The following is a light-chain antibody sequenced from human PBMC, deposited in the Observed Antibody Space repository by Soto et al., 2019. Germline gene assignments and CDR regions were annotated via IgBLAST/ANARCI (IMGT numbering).Light chain of an antibody. CDR3: QQYVHWPPGA. V-gene: IGKV3-15*01. J-gene: IGKJ1*01. Sequence: EIVVTQSPATLSVSPGERVTLSCRASQSVSSSLAWYQQRPGQAPRLLIYDTSTRAAGIAARFSGSGSGTEFTLTISSLQSEASAVYYCQQYVHWPPGAFGQGTTLEIK. CDR1: QSVSSS. CDR2: DTS.